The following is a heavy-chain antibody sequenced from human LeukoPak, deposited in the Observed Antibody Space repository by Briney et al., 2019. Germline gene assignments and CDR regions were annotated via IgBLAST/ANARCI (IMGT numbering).Heavy chain of an antibody. V-gene: IGHV3-48*01. J-gene: IGHJ4*02. CDR3: ARADIVGATFFDY. Sequence: GGSLRLSCAASGFTFSSYSMNWVRQAPGKGLEWVSYISSSSSTIYYADSVKGRFTISRDNAKNSLYLQMNSLRAEDRAVYYCARADIVGATFFDYWGQGTLVTVSS. D-gene: IGHD1-26*01. CDR2: ISSSSSTI. CDR1: GFTFSSYS.